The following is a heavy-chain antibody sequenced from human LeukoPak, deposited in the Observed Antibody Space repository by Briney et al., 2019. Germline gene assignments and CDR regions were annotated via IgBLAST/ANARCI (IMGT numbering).Heavy chain of an antibody. CDR3: ATAVVAAIRSEYFQH. CDR1: GYTLTELS. Sequence: VASVKVSCKVSGYTLTELSMHWVRQAPGKGLEWMGGFDPEDGETIYAQKFQGRVTMTEDTSTDTAYMELSSLRSEDTAVYYCATAVVAAIRSEYFQHWGQGTLVTISS. J-gene: IGHJ1*01. V-gene: IGHV1-24*01. D-gene: IGHD2-15*01. CDR2: FDPEDGET.